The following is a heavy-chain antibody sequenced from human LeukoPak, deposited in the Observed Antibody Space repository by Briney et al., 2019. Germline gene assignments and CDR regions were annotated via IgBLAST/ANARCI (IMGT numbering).Heavy chain of an antibody. CDR1: GFTFSDYY. CDR2: MSTSDSPI. D-gene: IGHD1-1*01. Sequence: GGSLRLSCAASGFTFSDYYMSWIRQAPGKGLEWVSYMSTSDSPIYYTDSVKGRFTISRNNAKNSLYLQMNSLRASDTAVYYCARELNGAFDPWGQGTLVTVSS. V-gene: IGHV3-11*04. J-gene: IGHJ5*02. CDR3: ARELNGAFDP.